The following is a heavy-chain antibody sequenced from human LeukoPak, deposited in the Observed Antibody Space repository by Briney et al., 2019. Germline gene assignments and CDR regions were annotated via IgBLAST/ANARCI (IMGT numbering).Heavy chain of an antibody. CDR2: INPNSGGT. V-gene: IGHV1-2*06. D-gene: IGHD7-27*01. Sequence: ASVTVSCKASGYTFTGYYMHWVRQAPGQGLEWMGRINPNSGGTNYAQKFQGRVTMTRDTSISTAYMELSRLRSDDTAVYYCARPADWGGYYFDYWGQGTLVTVSS. J-gene: IGHJ4*02. CDR1: GYTFTGYY. CDR3: ARPADWGGYYFDY.